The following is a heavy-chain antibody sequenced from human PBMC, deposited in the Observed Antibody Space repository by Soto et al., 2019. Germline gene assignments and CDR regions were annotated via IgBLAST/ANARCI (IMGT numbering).Heavy chain of an antibody. Sequence: QVQLVESGGGVVQPGRSLRLSCAAAGFTFSVYGMDWVRQIPGKGLEWVAHMRNDGSNKYFADSVKGRFTISRDNSKSTVYLQMDSLRAEDTAVYYCAREFDPGTPLDHWGQGTLVTVSS. J-gene: IGHJ4*02. V-gene: IGHV3-33*01. D-gene: IGHD3-9*01. CDR1: GFTFSVYG. CDR3: AREFDPGTPLDH. CDR2: MRNDGSNK.